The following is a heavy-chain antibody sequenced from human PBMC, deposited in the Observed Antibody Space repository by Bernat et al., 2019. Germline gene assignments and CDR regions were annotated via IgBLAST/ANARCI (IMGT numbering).Heavy chain of an antibody. CDR3: ARDLRYQLPYYYYYMDV. Sequence: QVQLVQSGAEVKKPGASVKVSCKASGYTFTSYGISWVRQAPGQGLEWMGWISAYNGNTNYAQKLQGRVTMTTDTSTSTAYMELRSLRSDDTAVYYCARDLRYQLPYYYYYMDVWGKGTTVTVSS. CDR2: ISAYNGNT. J-gene: IGHJ6*03. D-gene: IGHD2-2*01. V-gene: IGHV1-18*01. CDR1: GYTFTSYG.